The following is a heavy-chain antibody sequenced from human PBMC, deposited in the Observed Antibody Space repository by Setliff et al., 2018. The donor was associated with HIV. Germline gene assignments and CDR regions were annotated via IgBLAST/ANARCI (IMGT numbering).Heavy chain of an antibody. CDR2: IIHSGSA. D-gene: IGHD5-18*01. CDR3: ASTVGYSYHGGSFDI. J-gene: IGHJ3*02. V-gene: IGHV4-34*12. CDR1: GGSFSGYY. Sequence: SETLSLTCAVYGGSFSGYYWSWIRQPPGKGLEWIGEIIHSGSANYNPSLKSRVAISVDKSKNQFSLELNSVTAADTAVYYCASTVGYSYHGGSFDIWGQGTMVTVSS.